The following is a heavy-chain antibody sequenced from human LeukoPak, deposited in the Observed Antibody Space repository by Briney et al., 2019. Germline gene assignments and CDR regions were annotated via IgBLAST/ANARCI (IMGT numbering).Heavy chain of an antibody. D-gene: IGHD6-19*01. J-gene: IGHJ4*02. Sequence: PGRSLRLSCAPSGFTLYVYAMRGGPHAPGKGLEWVSGFSWNSVSIGYADSVKGRFTISRDKAKNSLYLQMNSLRAEDTALYYCAMSSGWDHFDYWGQGNLVTVSS. V-gene: IGHV3-9*01. CDR2: FSWNSVSI. CDR3: AMSSGWDHFDY. CDR1: GFTLYVYA.